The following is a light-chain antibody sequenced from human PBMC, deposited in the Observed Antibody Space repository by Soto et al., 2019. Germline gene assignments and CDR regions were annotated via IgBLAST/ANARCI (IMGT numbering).Light chain of an antibody. Sequence: AIRMTQSPSSFSASTGDRVTITCRASQGISSYLAWYQQKPGKAPKLLIYAASTLQSGVPSRFSGSGSGTDFTLTISCLQSEDFATYYYQQYYSYPPLFGQGTKLEIK. CDR3: QQYYSYPPL. J-gene: IGKJ2*01. CDR1: QGISSY. CDR2: AAS. V-gene: IGKV1-8*01.